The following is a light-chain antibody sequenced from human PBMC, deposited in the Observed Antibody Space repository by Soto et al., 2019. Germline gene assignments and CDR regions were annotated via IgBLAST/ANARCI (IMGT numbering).Light chain of an antibody. CDR1: QVISTS. CDR3: QQLFDSPIT. CDR2: AAS. Sequence: DIQLTQSPSFLSPSIGEIVSIKCRASQVISTSLAFYQVKPGKAPKLLIYAASTLESGVPSRFSATVSGTEFSLTITSLQPEDFVTYYCQQLFDSPITFGQGTRLEIK. J-gene: IGKJ5*01. V-gene: IGKV1-9*01.